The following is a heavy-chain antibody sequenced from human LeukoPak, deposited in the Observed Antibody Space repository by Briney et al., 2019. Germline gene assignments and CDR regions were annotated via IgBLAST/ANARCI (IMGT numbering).Heavy chain of an antibody. CDR2: INTDGTVT. J-gene: IGHJ4*02. V-gene: IGHV3-74*01. D-gene: IGHD3-22*01. Sequence: GGSLRLSCAASGFTFSKNWMLWVRLAPGKGLESDSRINTDGTVTTYADSVKGRFTVSRDNADNTMFLQMNSVRDEDTAVYYCARGLNYYDISGYLPTGYWGQGALVTVSS. CDR1: GFTFSKNW. CDR3: ARGLNYYDISGYLPTGY.